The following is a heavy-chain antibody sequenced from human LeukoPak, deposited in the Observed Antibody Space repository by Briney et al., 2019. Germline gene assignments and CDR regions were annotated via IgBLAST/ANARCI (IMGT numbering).Heavy chain of an antibody. CDR1: GGSFSGYY. CDR3: ARSSGWYYFDY. Sequence: SETLSLTCAVYGGSFSGYYWSWIRQPPGKGLEWTGEINHSGSTNYNPSLKSRVTISVDTSKNQFSLKLSSVTAADTTVYYCARSSGWYYFDYWGQGTLVTVSS. D-gene: IGHD6-19*01. CDR2: INHSGST. J-gene: IGHJ4*02. V-gene: IGHV4-34*01.